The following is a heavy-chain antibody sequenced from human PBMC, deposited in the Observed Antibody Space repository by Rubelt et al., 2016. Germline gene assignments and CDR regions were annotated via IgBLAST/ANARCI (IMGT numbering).Heavy chain of an antibody. Sequence: QVQLQQWGAGLLKPSETLSLTCAVYGGSFSGYYWSWIRKPPGKGLEWIGEINHSGSTHYNPSLKSRVTIAVGTSKNQFYLKLSSVTAADTAVYYCARGKEGLGVTMVDYWGQGTLVTVSS. CDR1: GGSFSGYY. CDR2: INHSGST. V-gene: IGHV4-34*01. CDR3: ARGKEGLGVTMVDY. D-gene: IGHD3-10*01. J-gene: IGHJ4*02.